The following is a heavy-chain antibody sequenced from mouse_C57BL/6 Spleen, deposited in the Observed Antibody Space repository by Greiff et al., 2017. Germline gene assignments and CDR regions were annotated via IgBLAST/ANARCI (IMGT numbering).Heavy chain of an antibody. Sequence: EVKLMESGPELVKPGDSVKISCKASGYSFTGYFMNWVMQSHGKSLEWIGRINPYNGDTFYNQKFKGKATLTVDKSSSTAHMELRSLTSEDSAVYYCAREVYYGSSYDYFDYWGQGTTLTVSS. CDR3: AREVYYGSSYDYFDY. V-gene: IGHV1-20*01. CDR1: GYSFTGYF. J-gene: IGHJ2*01. D-gene: IGHD1-1*01. CDR2: INPYNGDT.